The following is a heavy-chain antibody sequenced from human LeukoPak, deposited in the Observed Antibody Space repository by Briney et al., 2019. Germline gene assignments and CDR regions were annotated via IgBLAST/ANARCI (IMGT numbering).Heavy chain of an antibody. CDR2: GHYSGNT. CDR1: GTSITTYY. D-gene: IGHD2-8*01. J-gene: IGHJ4*02. CDR3: AKWASDNRAFDL. Sequence: SETLSLTCTVSGTSITTYYWNWIRQAPGQGPEWIGYGHYSGNTKYNPPLKSRVTISVDTSKNQFSLRLSSVTAADTAVYFCAKWASDNRAFDLWGQGTLVTVSS. V-gene: IGHV4-59*08.